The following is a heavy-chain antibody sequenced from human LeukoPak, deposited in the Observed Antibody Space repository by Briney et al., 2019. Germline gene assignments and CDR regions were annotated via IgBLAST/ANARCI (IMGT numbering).Heavy chain of an antibody. Sequence: EAGGSLRLSCAASGFTFSSYAMSWVRQAPGKGLEWVSALSGSGGSTYYADSVKGRFTISRDNAKNSLYLQMNSLRAEDTAVYYCARSAVTPYYFDYWGQGTLVTVSS. CDR2: LSGSGGST. CDR3: ARSAVTPYYFDY. J-gene: IGHJ4*02. CDR1: GFTFSSYA. V-gene: IGHV3-23*01. D-gene: IGHD4-17*01.